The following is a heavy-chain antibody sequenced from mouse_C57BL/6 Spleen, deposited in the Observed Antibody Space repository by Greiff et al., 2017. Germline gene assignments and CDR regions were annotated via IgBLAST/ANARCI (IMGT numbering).Heavy chain of an antibody. CDR2: INPSTGGT. J-gene: IGHJ1*03. D-gene: IGHD2-5*01. CDR3: ARRHSNGYFDV. CDR1: GYSFTGYY. Sequence: VQLMQSGPELVKPGASVKISCKASGYSFTGYYMYWVKQSPEKSLEWIGEINPSTGGTTYNQKLKTQTTLTVDNSSSTDYMQLKSLTSEDSAVYYCARRHSNGYFDVWGTGTTVTVSS. V-gene: IGHV1-42*01.